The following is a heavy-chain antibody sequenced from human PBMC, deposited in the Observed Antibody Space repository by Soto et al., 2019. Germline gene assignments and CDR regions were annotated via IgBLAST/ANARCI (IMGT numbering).Heavy chain of an antibody. CDR3: ARGDYGDYHDYFQH. CDR2: ISSSSSYI. J-gene: IGHJ1*01. CDR1: GFTFTSYS. V-gene: IGHV3-21*01. D-gene: IGHD4-17*01. Sequence: GGSLRLSCAASGFTFTSYSMNWVRQAPGKGLEWVSSISSSSSYIYYADSVKGRFTISRDNAKNSLYLQMNSLRAEDTAVYYCARGDYGDYHDYFQHWGQGTLVTVSS.